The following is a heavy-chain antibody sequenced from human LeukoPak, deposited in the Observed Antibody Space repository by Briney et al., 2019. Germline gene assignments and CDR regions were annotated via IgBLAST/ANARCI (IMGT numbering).Heavy chain of an antibody. V-gene: IGHV1-46*01. J-gene: IGHJ4*02. CDR1: GYTFTSYY. Sequence: ASVKVSCKASGYTFTSYYMHWVRQAPGQGLEWMGIINPSGGSTSYAQKFQGRVTMTRDTSTSTVYMELSSLRSEDTAVYYCARDAYDSSGYYYNPWDWGQGTLVTVSS. CDR2: INPSGGST. CDR3: ARDAYDSSGYYYNPWD. D-gene: IGHD3-22*01.